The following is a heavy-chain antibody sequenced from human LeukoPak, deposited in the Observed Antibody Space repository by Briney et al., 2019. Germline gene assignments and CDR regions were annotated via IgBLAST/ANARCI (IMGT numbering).Heavy chain of an antibody. Sequence: PSETLSLTCAVSGYSISSGYYWGWIRQPPGKGLEWIGSIYHSGSTYYNPSLKSRVTISVDTSKNQFSLKLSSVTAADTAVYYCARQPAYYYDRSGYYSGAFDIWGQGTVVTVSS. CDR2: IYHSGST. CDR3: ARQPAYYYDRSGYYSGAFDI. CDR1: GYSISSGYY. D-gene: IGHD3-22*01. J-gene: IGHJ3*02. V-gene: IGHV4-38-2*01.